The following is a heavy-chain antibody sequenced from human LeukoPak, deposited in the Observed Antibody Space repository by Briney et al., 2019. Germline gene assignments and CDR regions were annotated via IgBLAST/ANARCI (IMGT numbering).Heavy chain of an antibody. V-gene: IGHV3-11*04. D-gene: IGHD1-26*01. CDR3: ARARGSYAFDY. CDR1: GFTFSDYY. CDR2: ISSSGSAV. J-gene: IGHJ4*02. Sequence: PGGSLRLSCSASGFTFSDYYMSWIRQAPGKGLEWVSYISSSGSAVYYADSVRGRFIISRDNAKNSLHLQINSLRAEDTAVYYCARARGSYAFDYWGQGSLVTVSS.